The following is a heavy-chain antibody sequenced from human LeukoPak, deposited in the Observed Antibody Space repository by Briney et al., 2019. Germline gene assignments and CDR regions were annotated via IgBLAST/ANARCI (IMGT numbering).Heavy chain of an antibody. V-gene: IGHV4-34*01. CDR3: ASTHSNGGAFDI. Sequence: SETLSLTCAVYGGSFSGYYWSWIRQPPGKGLEWIGEINHSGSTNYNPSLKSRVTISVDTSKNQFSLKLSAVTAADTAVYFCASTHSNGGAFDIWGQGTVVTVSS. D-gene: IGHD2-8*01. CDR1: GGSFSGYY. CDR2: INHSGST. J-gene: IGHJ3*02.